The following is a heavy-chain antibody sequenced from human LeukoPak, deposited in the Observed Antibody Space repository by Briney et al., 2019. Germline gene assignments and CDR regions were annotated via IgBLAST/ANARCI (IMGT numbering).Heavy chain of an antibody. J-gene: IGHJ4*02. V-gene: IGHV3-23*01. D-gene: IGHD6-25*01. CDR3: ANDPRGPYY. CDR2: LSGGGDTT. Sequence: GGSLRLSCVASGLTFSTYGTSWVRQAPGKGLEWVSGLSGGGDTTYYADSVKGRFTISRDISKNSLYLQMNSLRAEDTAVYYRANDPRGPYYWGQGILVTVSS. CDR1: GLTFSTYG.